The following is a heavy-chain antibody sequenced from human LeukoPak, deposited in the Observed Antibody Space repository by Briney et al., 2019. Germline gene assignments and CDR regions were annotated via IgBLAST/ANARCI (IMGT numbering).Heavy chain of an antibody. Sequence: GASVKVSCKASGYTFITYYMHWVRQAPGQGLEWMGIINPNSRSTLYAQKFQGRVTMTSDTSTSTVYMELSSLRSEDTAVYYCAGPGLGYSYGYPYHWGQGTLVTVSS. V-gene: IGHV1-46*01. CDR3: AGPGLGYSYGYPYH. CDR1: GYTFITYY. J-gene: IGHJ5*02. D-gene: IGHD5-18*01. CDR2: INPNSRST.